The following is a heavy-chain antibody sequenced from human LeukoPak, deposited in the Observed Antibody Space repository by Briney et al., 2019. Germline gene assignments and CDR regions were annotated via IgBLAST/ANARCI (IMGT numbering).Heavy chain of an antibody. CDR2: ISTSSSAI. D-gene: IGHD6-13*01. V-gene: IGHV3-48*02. J-gene: IGHJ4*02. CDR1: GFTFSSYS. Sequence: TGGSLRLSCAASGFTFSSYSMNWVRQAPGKGLEWVSYISTSSSAIYYADSVKGRFTISRDNAKNSLYLQVNSLRDEDTAVYYCARASYSSSPDYWGQGTLVTVSS. CDR3: ARASYSSSPDY.